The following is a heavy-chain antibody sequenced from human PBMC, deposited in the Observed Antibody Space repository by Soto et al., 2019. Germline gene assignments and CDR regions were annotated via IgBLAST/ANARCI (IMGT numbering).Heavy chain of an antibody. CDR3: AGDLGVYYDFWSGSRWMFGKDV. V-gene: IGHV3-30-3*01. CDR1: GFTFSSYA. J-gene: IGHJ6*02. CDR2: ISYDGSNK. D-gene: IGHD3-3*01. Sequence: GASLRLSCAASGFTFSSYALHWVRQTPGKGLEWVAVISYDGSNKYYADCVKGRFTISRDNSKNTLYLQLNSLRAEDTAGYYCAGDLGVYYDFWSGSRWMFGKDVWGQGTTVTVSS.